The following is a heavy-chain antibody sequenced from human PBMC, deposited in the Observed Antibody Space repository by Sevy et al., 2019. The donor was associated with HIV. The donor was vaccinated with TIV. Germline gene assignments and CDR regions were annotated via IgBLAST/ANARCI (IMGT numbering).Heavy chain of an antibody. J-gene: IGHJ3*02. V-gene: IGHV5-51*01. D-gene: IGHD2-15*01. Sequence: GESLKISCKGSEYSFTAHWIGWVRQMPGKGLEWMGIIYPDDSDARYSQSFQGQVTISADKSIDTAYLQWSSLKASDTAMYYCARYLRGGGFNDAFDIWGQGTMVTVSS. CDR3: ARYLRGGGFNDAFDI. CDR2: IYPDDSDA. CDR1: EYSFTAHW.